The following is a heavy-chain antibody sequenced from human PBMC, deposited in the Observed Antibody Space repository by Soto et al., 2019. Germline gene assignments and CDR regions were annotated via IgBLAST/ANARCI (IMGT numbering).Heavy chain of an antibody. CDR1: GFTFSSYS. CDR2: ISSSSSYI. J-gene: IGHJ6*02. Sequence: GGSLRLSCAASGFTFSSYSMNWVRQAPGKGLEWVSSISSSSSYIYYADSVKGRFTISRDNAKNSLYLQMNSLRAEDTALYYCAREXYDFWSGYDHRYYYGMDVWGQGTTVTVS. V-gene: IGHV3-21*01. CDR3: AREXYDFWSGYDHRYYYGMDV. D-gene: IGHD3-3*01.